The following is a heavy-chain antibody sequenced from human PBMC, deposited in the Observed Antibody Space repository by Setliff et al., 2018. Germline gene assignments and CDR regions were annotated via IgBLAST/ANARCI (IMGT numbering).Heavy chain of an antibody. CDR2: IKQDGSET. CDR1: GFTFTSYW. Sequence: GGSLRLSCAASGFTFTSYWMSWVRQAPGKGLEWVANIKQDGSETYYVDSVKGRFTISRDNAKNSLYLQMNSLRAEDTAVYYCARGPYSSSWYALRPLEGLNDYWGQGTLVTVSS. J-gene: IGHJ4*02. CDR3: ARGPYSSSWYALRPLEGLNDY. D-gene: IGHD6-13*01. V-gene: IGHV3-7*02.